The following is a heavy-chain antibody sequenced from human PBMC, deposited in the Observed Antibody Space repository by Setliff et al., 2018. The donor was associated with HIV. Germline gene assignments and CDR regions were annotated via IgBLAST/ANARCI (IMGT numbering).Heavy chain of an antibody. CDR1: GGSISRGSYP. CDR2: ISYTGIT. J-gene: IGHJ4*02. V-gene: IGHV4-39*01. Sequence: KTSETLSLTCTVSGGSISRGSYPWGWIRQPPGKGLEWIGSISYTGITNYNPSLKSRVTISVDTSQNQFSLKLTSVTAADTAVYYCARLRQWLAFFDSWGQGTLVTVSS. D-gene: IGHD6-19*01. CDR3: ARLRQWLAFFDS.